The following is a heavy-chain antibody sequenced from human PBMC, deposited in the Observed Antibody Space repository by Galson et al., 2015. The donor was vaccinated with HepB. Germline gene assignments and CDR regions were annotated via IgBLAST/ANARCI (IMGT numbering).Heavy chain of an antibody. J-gene: IGHJ4*02. D-gene: IGHD3-22*01. CDR1: GFTFTNYA. V-gene: IGHV3-23*01. CDR3: AKGLFDSSGYHYSDY. CDR2: ISGTGAGT. Sequence: SLRLSCAASGFTFTNYAMNWVRQAPGKGLGWVSSISGTGAGTYYADSVKGRFTISRDNSRNTLYLQMHSLRAEDTAVYYCAKGLFDSSGYHYSDYWGQGTLVTVSS.